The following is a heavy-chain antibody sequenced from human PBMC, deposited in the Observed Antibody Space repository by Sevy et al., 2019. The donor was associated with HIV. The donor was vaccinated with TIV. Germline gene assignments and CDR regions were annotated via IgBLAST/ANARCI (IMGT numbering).Heavy chain of an antibody. CDR3: ARSGVVIPTPDY. CDR2: IIPIFGTT. V-gene: IGHV1-69*06. CDR1: GGTSGTYG. J-gene: IGHJ4*02. D-gene: IGHD2-21*01. Sequence: TSVKVSCRASGGTSGTYGLSWVRQAPGQGLEWVGGIIPIFGTTYYAERFQGRVTFTAAKSTSTAYMERSSLGFEDTAVYYCARSGVVIPTPDYWGQGTLVTVSS.